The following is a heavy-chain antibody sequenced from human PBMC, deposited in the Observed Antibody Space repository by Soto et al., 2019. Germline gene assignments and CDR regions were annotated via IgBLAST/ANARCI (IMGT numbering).Heavy chain of an antibody. J-gene: IGHJ4*02. D-gene: IGHD3-22*01. CDR2: IYYSGST. V-gene: IGHV4-59*01. Sequence: SATLSLTCTVSCGSIIPYYWSWIRQTPGKGLEWIAYIYYSGSTNYNPSLKSRVTISVDTSKNQCSLKLSSVTAADTAVYYCARASYYSDSFGYFLDSWGQGTLVTVSS. CDR3: ARASYYSDSFGYFLDS. CDR1: CGSIIPYY.